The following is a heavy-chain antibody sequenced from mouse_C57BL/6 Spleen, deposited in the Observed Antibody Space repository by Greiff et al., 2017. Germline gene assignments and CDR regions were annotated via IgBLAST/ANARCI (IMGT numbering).Heavy chain of an antibody. J-gene: IGHJ4*01. CDR1: GYTFTSYW. V-gene: IGHV1-69*02. CDR2: INPSNSDT. D-gene: IGHD2-5*01. CDR3: ARLVRNYAMDD. Sequence: VQLQQPGAELVRPGASVKLSCKASGYTFTSYWMNWVKQRPGQGLEWIGDINPSNSDTNYNQKFKGKATLTVDKSSSTAYMQLSSLTSEVSAVYYGARLVRNYAMDDWGQGTSVTVSS.